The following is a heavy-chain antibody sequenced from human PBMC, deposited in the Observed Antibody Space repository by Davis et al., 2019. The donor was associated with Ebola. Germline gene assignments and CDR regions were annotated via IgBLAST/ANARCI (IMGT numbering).Heavy chain of an antibody. J-gene: IGHJ6*04. V-gene: IGHV1-8*01. CDR3: AREREVDTTMAGYYYGMDV. CDR1: GYTFTSYD. Sequence: ASVKVSCKASGYTFTSYDINWVRQATGQGLEWMGWMNPNSGNTGYAQKFQGRVTMTRNTSISTAYMELSSLRSEDTAVYYCAREREVDTTMAGYYYGMDVWGKGTTITVSS. CDR2: MNPNSGNT. D-gene: IGHD5-18*01.